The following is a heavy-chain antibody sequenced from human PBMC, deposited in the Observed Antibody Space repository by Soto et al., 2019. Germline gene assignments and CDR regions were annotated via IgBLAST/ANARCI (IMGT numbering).Heavy chain of an antibody. CDR3: AAGGGLPRYY. V-gene: IGHV4-30-2*01. D-gene: IGHD5-12*01. Sequence: QLQLQESGSGLVKPSQTLSLTCAVSGGSISSGGYSWSWIRQPPGKGLEWIGYIYHSGSTYYNPSLKSRVTISVARPKTQSSLKLSSVTAADTAVYYCAAGGGLPRYYWGQGTLVTVSS. CDR1: GGSISSGGYS. CDR2: IYHSGST. J-gene: IGHJ4*02.